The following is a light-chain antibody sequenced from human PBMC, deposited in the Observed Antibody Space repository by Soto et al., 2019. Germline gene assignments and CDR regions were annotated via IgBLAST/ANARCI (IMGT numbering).Light chain of an antibody. CDR3: QKGYSNPWT. CDR1: QSVNTY. V-gene: IGKV1-39*01. J-gene: IGKJ1*01. CDR2: AAS. Sequence: DIQMTQSPSSLSAPVGDRVTITCRASQSVNTYLHWYQQKPGKAPKLLIFAASNLQSGVPSRFSGSGSGTNFTLSLNSLQPKDFATYYCQKGYSNPWTFGQGTKV.